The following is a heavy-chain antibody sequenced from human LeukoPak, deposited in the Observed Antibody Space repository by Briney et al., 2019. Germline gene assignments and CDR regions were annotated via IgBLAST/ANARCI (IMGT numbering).Heavy chain of an antibody. CDR3: ARDQLGGDPDDYYYYYMDV. D-gene: IGHD2-21*01. CDR1: GFFFGAYA. J-gene: IGHJ6*03. V-gene: IGHV3-49*03. Sequence: QPGGSLRLSCTTSGFFFGAYAMSWFRKAPGKGLEWVGFIRSKTYGGAIEYAASVKARFTISRDDSKGIAYLQMNSLKTEDTAVYYCARDQLGGDPDDYYYYYMDVWGKGTTVTVSS. CDR2: IRSKTYGGAI.